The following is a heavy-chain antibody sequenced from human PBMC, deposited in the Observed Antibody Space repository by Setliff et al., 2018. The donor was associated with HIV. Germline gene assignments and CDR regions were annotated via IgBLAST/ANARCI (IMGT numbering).Heavy chain of an antibody. V-gene: IGHV4-39*07. D-gene: IGHD2-2*01. CDR2: IYYSGST. CDR3: ATTDIVVVPASTDYYYYMDV. CDR1: GGSVNSYH. Sequence: PSETLSLTCSVSGGSVNSYHWSWIRQPPGKGLEWIGSIYYSGSTYYNPSLKSRVSISVDTSKTQFSLKLSSVTAADTAIYYCATTDIVVVPASTDYYYYMDVWGKGTTVTVSS. J-gene: IGHJ6*03.